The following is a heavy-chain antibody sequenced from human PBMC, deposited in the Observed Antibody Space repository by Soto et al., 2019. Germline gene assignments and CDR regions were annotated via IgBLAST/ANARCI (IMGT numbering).Heavy chain of an antibody. V-gene: IGHV1-18*04. Sequence: QVQLVQSGGEVKKPGASVKVSCKASGYTFTSYGISWVRQAPGQGLEWMGWISGYNDETNYAQRLQGRVTMTTDTCTSTAYMDLSSLRKDDTAVYYCATNSSAKGDFDYWGQGTLVTVSP. CDR3: ATNSSAKGDFDY. J-gene: IGHJ4*02. CDR1: GYTFTSYG. D-gene: IGHD3-10*01. CDR2: ISGYNDET.